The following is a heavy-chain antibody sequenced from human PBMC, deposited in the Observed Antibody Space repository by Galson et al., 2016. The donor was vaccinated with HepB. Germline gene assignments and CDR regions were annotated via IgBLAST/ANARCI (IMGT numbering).Heavy chain of an antibody. D-gene: IGHD3-3*01. CDR3: ARDRLEWRAFDS. J-gene: IGHJ4*02. CDR1: NYIFSTYP. V-gene: IGHV1-18*01. Sequence: SVKVSCKASNYIFSTYPISWVRLAPGQGLEYLGWISPYNGKTNYAQRVQGRVTLTTDTSTSTAYMELRSLRSDDTAVYYCARDRLEWRAFDSWGQGTLVIVSS. CDR2: ISPYNGKT.